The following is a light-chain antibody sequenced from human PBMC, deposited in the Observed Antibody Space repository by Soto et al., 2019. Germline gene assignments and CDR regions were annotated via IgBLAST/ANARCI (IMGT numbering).Light chain of an antibody. CDR2: EVS. V-gene: IGLV2-14*01. CDR3: SSYTRSSTQV. Sequence: QSALTQPASVSGSPGQSITISCTGTSSDVGYYNYVSWYQQHPGKVPKLMIYEVSNRPSGVSNRFSGSKSGNTASLTISGLQAEDEADYYCSSYTRSSTQVFGGGTKLTVL. CDR1: SSDVGYYNY. J-gene: IGLJ3*02.